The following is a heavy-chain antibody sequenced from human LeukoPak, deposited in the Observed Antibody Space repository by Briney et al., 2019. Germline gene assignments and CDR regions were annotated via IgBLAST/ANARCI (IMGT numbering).Heavy chain of an antibody. CDR2: IYYSGST. D-gene: IGHD6-13*01. CDR1: GASISTSNYF. V-gene: IGHV4-39*01. J-gene: IGHJ4*02. Sequence: SETLSLICPVSGASISTSNYFWGWIRQPPGKGLEWIGSIYYSGSTDNNPSLKSRVTISVDKSKNQFFLKVDSVPAADTAVYYCASVGGQDCRVYNWGQGTLVTVSS. CDR3: ASVGGQDCRVYN.